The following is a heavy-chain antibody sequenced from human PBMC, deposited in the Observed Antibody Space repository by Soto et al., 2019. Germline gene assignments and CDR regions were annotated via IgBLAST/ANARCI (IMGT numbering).Heavy chain of an antibody. J-gene: IGHJ6*02. CDR2: IIPIFGTA. CDR3: ARDGRYSYGGSSYYGMDV. D-gene: IGHD5-18*01. V-gene: IGHV1-69*12. Sequence: QVQLVQSGAEVKKPGSSVKVSCKASGGTFSSYAISWVRQAPGQGLEWMGGIIPIFGTANYAQKFQGRVTHPAGESTDTAYMELSVLRSEDTAVYYCARDGRYSYGGSSYYGMDVWGQGTMVTVSS. CDR1: GGTFSSYA.